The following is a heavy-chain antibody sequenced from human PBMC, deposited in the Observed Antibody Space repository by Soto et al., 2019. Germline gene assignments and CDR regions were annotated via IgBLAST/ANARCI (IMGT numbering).Heavy chain of an antibody. CDR3: AKDKGAGGARSPADY. V-gene: IGHV3-30*18. D-gene: IGHD1-26*01. CDR1: GFTFSSYG. CDR2: ISYDGSNK. Sequence: GGSLRLSCAASGFTFSSYGMHWVRQAPGKGLEWVAVISYDGSNKYYADSVKGRFTISRDNSKNTLYLQMNSLRAEDTAVYYCAKDKGAGGARSPADYWGQGTLVTVSS. J-gene: IGHJ4*02.